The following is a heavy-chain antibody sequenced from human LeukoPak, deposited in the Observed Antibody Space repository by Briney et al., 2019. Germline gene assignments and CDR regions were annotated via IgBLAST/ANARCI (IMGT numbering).Heavy chain of an antibody. J-gene: IGHJ3*01. D-gene: IGHD2-21*02. Sequence: SETLSPTCTVSGGSVSSSDYHWAWIRQPPGKGLEWIVSMYYTGSTHYNPSLKSRVTISVDTSKNQLSLKLSSVTAADMAVYYCARPSSCGGDCYHAAFDVWGQGTVVTVSS. CDR3: ARPSSCGGDCYHAAFDV. CDR1: GGSVSSSDYH. V-gene: IGHV4-39*01. CDR2: MYYTGST.